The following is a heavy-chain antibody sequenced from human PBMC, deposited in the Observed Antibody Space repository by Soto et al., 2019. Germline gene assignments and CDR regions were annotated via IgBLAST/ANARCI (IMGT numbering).Heavy chain of an antibody. CDR3: AIQDGGVVF. CDR2: INPKNGAT. D-gene: IGHD3-16*01. J-gene: IGHJ4*02. Sequence: QVHLVQSGAEVKKPGASVKVSCKASGYSFTGYSMHWVRQAPGQGLEWMGWINPKNGATNHAQKVHGWVNMISDTSISTAYMELRNLKSDDAALYYCAIQDGGVVFWGQGTLVTVFS. CDR1: GYSFTGYS. V-gene: IGHV1-2*04.